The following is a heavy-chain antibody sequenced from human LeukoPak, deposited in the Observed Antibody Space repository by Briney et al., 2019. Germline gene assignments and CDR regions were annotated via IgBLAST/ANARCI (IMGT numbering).Heavy chain of an antibody. CDR2: IYYSGST. D-gene: IGHD6-13*01. Sequence: SETLSLTCTVSGGSISSYYWSWIRQPPGKGLEWIGYIYYSGSTNYNPSLKSRVTISVDTSKNQFSLKLSSVTAADTAVYYCARGLLAAASWFDPWGQGTLVTVSS. CDR1: GGSISSYY. J-gene: IGHJ5*02. CDR3: ARGLLAAASWFDP. V-gene: IGHV4-59*12.